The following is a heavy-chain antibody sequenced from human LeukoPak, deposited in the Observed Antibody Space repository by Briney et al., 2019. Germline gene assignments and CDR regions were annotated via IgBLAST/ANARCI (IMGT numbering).Heavy chain of an antibody. V-gene: IGHV3-11*01. CDR1: GFTFSDYY. CDR2: ISSSGSTI. D-gene: IGHD5-18*01. J-gene: IGHJ6*02. Sequence: PGGSLRLSCAASGFTFSDYYMSWIRQAPGKGLEWVPYISSSGSTIYYADSVKGRFTISRDNAKNSLYLQMNSLRAEDTAVYYCARDWGSYGFYYYYGMDVWGQGTTVTVSS. CDR3: ARDWGSYGFYYYYGMDV.